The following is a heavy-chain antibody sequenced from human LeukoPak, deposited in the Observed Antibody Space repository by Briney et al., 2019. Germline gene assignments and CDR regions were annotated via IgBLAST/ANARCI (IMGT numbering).Heavy chain of an antibody. J-gene: IGHJ4*02. Sequence: GSSVKVSCKASGGPFTSYAISWVRQAPGQGLEWMGRIIPIFGIANYAQKFQGRVTITADKSTSTAYMELSSLRSEDTAVYYCARDGPMTYGSGKRGKIDYWGQGTLVTVSS. V-gene: IGHV1-69*04. CDR2: IIPIFGIA. D-gene: IGHD3-10*01. CDR1: GGPFTSYA. CDR3: ARDGPMTYGSGKRGKIDY.